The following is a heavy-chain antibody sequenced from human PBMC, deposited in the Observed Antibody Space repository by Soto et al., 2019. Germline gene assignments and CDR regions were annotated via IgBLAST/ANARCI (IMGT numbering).Heavy chain of an antibody. CDR3: AREVEGSYSPADF. Sequence: GPEVKKPGASVTVSCKTSGYTFTDHGIDWVRQAPGQGLEWVGWVSSYNGNTNYAYNLKDRVIMTTDASTSTAYRELRGLRSDDTAVYYCAREVEGSYSPADFWGQGTPVTVSS. V-gene: IGHV1-18*01. J-gene: IGHJ4*02. CDR1: GYTFTDHG. CDR2: VSSYNGNT. D-gene: IGHD3-10*01.